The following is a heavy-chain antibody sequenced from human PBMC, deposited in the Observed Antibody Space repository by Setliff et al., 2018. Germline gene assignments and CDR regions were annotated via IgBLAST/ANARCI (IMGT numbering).Heavy chain of an antibody. CDR3: ARDPLTTNRRRAFDI. J-gene: IGHJ3*02. CDR2: IYYSGST. D-gene: IGHD4-17*01. CDR1: GGSFSGYY. V-gene: IGHV4-34*09. Sequence: SETLSLTCAVYGGSFSGYYWSWIRQPPGKGLEWIGYIYYSGSTYYNPSLKSRVTISVDTSKNQFSLKLSSVTAADTAVYYCARDPLTTNRRRAFDIWGQGTMVTVSS.